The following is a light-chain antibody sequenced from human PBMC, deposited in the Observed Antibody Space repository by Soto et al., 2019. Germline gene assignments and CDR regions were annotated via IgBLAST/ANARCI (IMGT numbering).Light chain of an antibody. CDR3: QQYYSTPPT. CDR1: QSVSYSSNNKNY. Sequence: DIVMTQSPDSLAVSLGGRATINCKSSQSVSYSSNNKNYLAWYQQKPGQPPKLLIYWASTRESGVPDRFSGSGSGTDFTLTIGSLQAEDVAVYYCQQYYSTPPTFGQGTKLEIK. V-gene: IGKV4-1*01. J-gene: IGKJ2*01. CDR2: WAS.